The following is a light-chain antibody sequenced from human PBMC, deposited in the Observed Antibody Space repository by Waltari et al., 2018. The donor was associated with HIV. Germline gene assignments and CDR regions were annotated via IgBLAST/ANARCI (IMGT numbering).Light chain of an antibody. Sequence: EIVMTQSPATLSVSPGERATLACRASQSASRNLAWYQQKPGQAPRLLIYGASTRATDIPARFSGSGSGTDFTLTISSLQSEDFAVYYCQQYNNWPSFGQGTQLEIK. CDR1: QSASRN. V-gene: IGKV3-15*01. CDR3: QQYNNWPS. J-gene: IGKJ2*01. CDR2: GAS.